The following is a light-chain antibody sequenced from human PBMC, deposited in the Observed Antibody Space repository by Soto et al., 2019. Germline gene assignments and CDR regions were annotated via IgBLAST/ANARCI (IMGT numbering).Light chain of an antibody. CDR2: AAS. CDR1: QGITSW. J-gene: IGKJ4*01. CDR3: QQAATYPLI. Sequence: DIQMTQSPSSVSAFVGDSVTITCRASQGITSWLAWYQQKPGKAPELLIYAASSLQSGVPSRFSGSGSGTDFTLTISSLQPEDSATYYCQQAATYPLIFGGGTKVEIK. V-gene: IGKV1-12*01.